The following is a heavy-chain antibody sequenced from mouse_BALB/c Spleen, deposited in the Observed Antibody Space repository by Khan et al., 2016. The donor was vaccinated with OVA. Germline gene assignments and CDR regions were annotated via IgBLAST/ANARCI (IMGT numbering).Heavy chain of an antibody. CDR3: ARGGYVGFAY. Sequence: VQLQQSGPELVKPGASVKVSCKASGYAFTSYIMYWVKQSHGKSLEWIGYIDPYNGGTSYNQKFKGKATLTVDKSSTTAYLPLNSLTSEDSAVQYLARGGYVGFAYWGQGTLVTVSA. CDR1: GYAFTSYI. D-gene: IGHD2-2*01. CDR2: IDPYNGGT. V-gene: IGHV1S135*01. J-gene: IGHJ3*01.